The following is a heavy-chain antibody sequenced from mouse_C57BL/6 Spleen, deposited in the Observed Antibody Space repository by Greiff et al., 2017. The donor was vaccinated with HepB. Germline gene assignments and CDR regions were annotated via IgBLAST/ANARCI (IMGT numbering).Heavy chain of an antibody. CDR1: GYSITSGYY. V-gene: IGHV3-6*01. Sequence: EVKLLESGPGLVKPSQSLSLTCSVTGYSITSGYYWNWIRQFPGNKLEWMGYISYDGSNNYNPSLKNRISITRDTSKNQFFLKLNSVTTEDTATYYCARDGGYYGNYEAYWGQGTLVTVSA. CDR2: ISYDGSN. D-gene: IGHD2-1*01. J-gene: IGHJ3*01. CDR3: ARDGGYYGNYEAY.